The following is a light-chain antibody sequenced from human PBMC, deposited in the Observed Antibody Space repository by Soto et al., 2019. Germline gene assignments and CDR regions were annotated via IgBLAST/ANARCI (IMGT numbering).Light chain of an antibody. J-gene: IGKJ4*01. V-gene: IGKV3-11*01. CDR1: QSVSHH. Sequence: EIVLTQSPATLSLSPGERATLSCRASQSVSHHLAWYQQKPGQPPRLLIYDASNRAAGIPARFSGSGSGTDFTLTISSLEPEDFAVYSCQQRSNWPPILTFGGGTKVEIK. CDR2: DAS. CDR3: QQRSNWPPILT.